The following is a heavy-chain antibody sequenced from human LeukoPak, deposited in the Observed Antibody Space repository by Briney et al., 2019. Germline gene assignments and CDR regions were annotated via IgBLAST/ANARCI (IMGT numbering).Heavy chain of an antibody. J-gene: IGHJ4*02. D-gene: IGHD1-26*01. V-gene: IGHV3-23*01. CDR1: GFTFSSYA. Sequence: RTGGSLRLSCAASGFTFSSYAMSWVRQARGKGLGWVSAISGSGGSTYYADSVKGRFTISRDNSKNTLYLQMNSLRAEDTAVYYCTTPPVGPGKNVDYWGQGTLVTVSS. CDR3: TTPPVGPGKNVDY. CDR2: ISGSGGST.